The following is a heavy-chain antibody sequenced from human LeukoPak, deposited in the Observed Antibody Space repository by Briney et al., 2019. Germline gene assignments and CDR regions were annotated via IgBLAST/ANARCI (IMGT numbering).Heavy chain of an antibody. J-gene: IGHJ6*03. V-gene: IGHV4-59*01. CDR3: ARAVIVTSVYLDV. CDR2: IYYSGST. Sequence: SETLSLTCTVSGGSISSYYWSWIRQPPGKGLEWIGYIYYSGSTNYNPSLKSRVTISVDTSKNQVSLKLSSVTAADTAVYYCARAVIVTSVYLDVWGKGATVIVSS. D-gene: IGHD1-26*01. CDR1: GGSISSYY.